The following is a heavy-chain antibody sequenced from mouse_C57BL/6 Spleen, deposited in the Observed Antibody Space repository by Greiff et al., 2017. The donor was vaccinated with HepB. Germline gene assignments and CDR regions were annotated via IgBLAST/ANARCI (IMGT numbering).Heavy chain of an antibody. CDR1: GFTFSDYG. D-gene: IGHD1-1*01. CDR2: ISSGSSTI. J-gene: IGHJ2*01. Sequence: EVKLVESGGGLVKPGGSLKLSCAASGFTFSDYGMHWVRQAPEKGLEWVAYISSGSSTIYYAVTVKGRFTISRDNAKNTLFLQMTSLRSEDTAMYYCARNYYGSSYFDYWGQGTTLTVSS. V-gene: IGHV5-17*01. CDR3: ARNYYGSSYFDY.